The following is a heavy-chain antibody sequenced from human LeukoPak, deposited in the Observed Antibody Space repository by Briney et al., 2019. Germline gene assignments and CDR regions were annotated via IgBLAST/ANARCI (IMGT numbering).Heavy chain of an antibody. J-gene: IGHJ4*02. Sequence: SETLSLTCTVSGGSISTYYWSWIRQPPGKGLEWIGYIYYSGSTNYNPSLKSRVTISVDTSKNQFSLKLSSVTAADTAVYYCARVGVNYYDSSGYQINYFDYWGQGTLVTVSS. V-gene: IGHV4-59*01. D-gene: IGHD3-22*01. CDR3: ARVGVNYYDSSGYQINYFDY. CDR2: IYYSGST. CDR1: GGSISTYY.